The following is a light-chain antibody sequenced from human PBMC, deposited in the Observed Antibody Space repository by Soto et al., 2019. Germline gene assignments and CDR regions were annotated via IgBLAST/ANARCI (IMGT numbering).Light chain of an antibody. CDR2: KAS. CDR1: QPIGDF. J-gene: IGKJ5*01. V-gene: IGKV1-5*03. Sequence: IQMTQSPSSLSASVGDRLSITCRASQPIGDFLAWYQQKPGTAPKLLIYKASRLEKWVPSRFSGSRSATDFTLTISSLQPEDFATYYCQQLNSYPITFGQGTRLEIK. CDR3: QQLNSYPIT.